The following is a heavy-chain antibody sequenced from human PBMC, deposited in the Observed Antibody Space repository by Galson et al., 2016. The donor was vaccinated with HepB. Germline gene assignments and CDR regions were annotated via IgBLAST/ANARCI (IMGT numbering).Heavy chain of an antibody. J-gene: IGHJ3*02. V-gene: IGHV3-33*01. Sequence: SLRLSCAASGFTFSSYGMHWVRQAPGKGLEWGAVIWYDGSNKYYADSVKGRFTISRDNSKNTLYLQMTSLRAEDTAVYYCARDAPVAVTAFDIWGQGTMVTVSS. CDR2: IWYDGSNK. D-gene: IGHD6-19*01. CDR3: ARDAPVAVTAFDI. CDR1: GFTFSSYG.